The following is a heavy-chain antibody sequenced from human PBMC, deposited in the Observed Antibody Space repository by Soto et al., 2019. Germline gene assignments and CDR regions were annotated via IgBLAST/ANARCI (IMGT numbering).Heavy chain of an antibody. D-gene: IGHD2-21*02. Sequence: QVQLQESGPGLVKPSETLSLTATVSGASIRNTGFYWSWIRQPPGKGLEWIGYIYSSGSTTYNSSLKGRVTISLDTSKNQVSLNLTSVTAADTAMYYCARTTASRSLDVWGHGTMVSVSS. CDR1: GASIRNTGFY. CDR2: IYSSGST. J-gene: IGHJ3*01. V-gene: IGHV4-61*08. CDR3: ARTTASRSLDV.